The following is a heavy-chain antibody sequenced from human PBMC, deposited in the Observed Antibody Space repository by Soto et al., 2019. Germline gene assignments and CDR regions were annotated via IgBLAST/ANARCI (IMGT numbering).Heavy chain of an antibody. D-gene: IGHD3-3*01. V-gene: IGHV3-23*01. Sequence: GGSLRLSCAVSGFTFRSSPMSWVRRAPGKGLEWVSGINGGDDSKHYAESVRGRFTIIRDNSKDTLYLQMNSLRAEDTAVYYCAKCSSNYDFWSGYYSTHWFDPWGQGTLVTVSS. CDR1: GFTFRSSP. CDR3: AKCSSNYDFWSGYYSTHWFDP. J-gene: IGHJ5*02. CDR2: INGGDDSK.